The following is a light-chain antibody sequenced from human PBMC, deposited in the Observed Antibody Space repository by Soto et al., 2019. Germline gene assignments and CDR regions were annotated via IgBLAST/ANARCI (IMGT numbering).Light chain of an antibody. Sequence: DIQLTQSPSFLSASVGDRVTLTCRASQGISSYLAWYQQKPGKAPKLLIYAASTLQSGVPSRFSGSESGTEFTLTIRSLQPEDFATYYCQQLNSYPRTFGQGTKVEIK. CDR2: AAS. V-gene: IGKV1-9*01. CDR3: QQLNSYPRT. CDR1: QGISSY. J-gene: IGKJ1*01.